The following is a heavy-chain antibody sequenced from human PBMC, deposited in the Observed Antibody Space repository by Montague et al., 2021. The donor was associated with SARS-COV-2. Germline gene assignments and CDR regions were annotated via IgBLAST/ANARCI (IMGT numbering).Heavy chain of an antibody. CDR3: AREYRIELWQTNWYFGL. CDR1: GGAINSGDFY. Sequence: SETLSLTCTVSGGAINSGDFYWSWIRQPAGKGLEWVGRIYVTGSTRYSPSLESRVTMSIDTAKGQFYPRLSSVTAADTAVYYCAREYRIELWQTNWYFGLWGRGTLVTVSS. J-gene: IGHJ2*01. V-gene: IGHV4-61*10. CDR2: IYVTGST. D-gene: IGHD3-16*01.